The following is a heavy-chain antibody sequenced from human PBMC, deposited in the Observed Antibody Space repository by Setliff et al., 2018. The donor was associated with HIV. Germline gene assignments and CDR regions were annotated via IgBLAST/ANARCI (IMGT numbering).Heavy chain of an antibody. V-gene: IGHV1-2*06. Sequence: ASVKVSCKASGYTFTKSIIHWVRQAPGQGLEWVGRINPDSRGTNYAQTFQGRVTMTRDTSANTAYMELSRLRSDDTAVFYCARGVKGIATTGKYYFDYWGQGTLVTVSS. CDR2: INPDSRGT. J-gene: IGHJ4*02. D-gene: IGHD6-13*01. CDR1: GYTFTKSI. CDR3: ARGVKGIATTGKYYFDY.